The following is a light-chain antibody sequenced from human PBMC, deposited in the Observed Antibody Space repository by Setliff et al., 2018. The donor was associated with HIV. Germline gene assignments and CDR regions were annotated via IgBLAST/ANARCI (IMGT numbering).Light chain of an antibody. Sequence: ALTQPRSVSGSPGQSVTISCTGTSSDVGVYNYVSWYQHHPGKAPKLMIYDVTTRPSGVPDRFSGSKSGNTASLTISGLQADDEADYYCCSYAAIPPDVFGTGTKVTVL. J-gene: IGLJ1*01. CDR2: DVT. V-gene: IGLV2-11*01. CDR3: CSYAAIPPDV. CDR1: SSDVGVYNY.